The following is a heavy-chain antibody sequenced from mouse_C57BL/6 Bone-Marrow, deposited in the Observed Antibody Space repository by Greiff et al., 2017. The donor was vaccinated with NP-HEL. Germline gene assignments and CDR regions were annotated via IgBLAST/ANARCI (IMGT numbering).Heavy chain of an antibody. CDR1: GYTFTDYY. CDR2: INPNNGGT. D-gene: IGHD1-1*01. V-gene: IGHV1-26*01. J-gene: IGHJ4*01. Sequence: VQLQQSGPELVKPGASVKISCKASGYTFTDYYMNWVKQSHGKSLEWIGDINPNNGGTSYNQKFKGKATLTVDKSSSTAYMELRSLTSEDSAVYYCARFTTVVAWAMDYWGQGTSVTVSS. CDR3: ARFTTVVAWAMDY.